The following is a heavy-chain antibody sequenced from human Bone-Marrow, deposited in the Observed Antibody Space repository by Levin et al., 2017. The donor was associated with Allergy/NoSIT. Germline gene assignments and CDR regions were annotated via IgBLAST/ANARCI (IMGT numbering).Heavy chain of an antibody. CDR1: GGTFTSYA. CDR3: ASGIPGYSYLFDP. V-gene: IGHV1-69*01. CDR2: IIPIFGTP. Sequence: PGGSLRLSCKASGGTFTSYAISWVRQAPGQGLEWMGIIPIFGTPNYAQKFQGRVTITADESTGTAHMDMSSLISEDTAIYYCASGIPGYSYLFDPWGQGTLVTVPS. J-gene: IGHJ5*02. D-gene: IGHD5-18*01.